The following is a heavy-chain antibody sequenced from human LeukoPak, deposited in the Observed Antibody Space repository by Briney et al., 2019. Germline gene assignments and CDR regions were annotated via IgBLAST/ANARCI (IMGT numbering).Heavy chain of an antibody. V-gene: IGHV3-23*01. CDR2: LSGSGGST. CDR3: AKEPGP. D-gene: IGHD1-14*01. CDR1: GGSISSGNYF. J-gene: IGHJ5*02. Sequence: LSLTCTVSGGSISSGNYFWSWVRQAPGKGLEWVSGLSGSGGSTYYGDSVKGRFTISRDISKNTLYLQMNSLRAEDTAVYYCAKEPGPWGQGTLVTVSS.